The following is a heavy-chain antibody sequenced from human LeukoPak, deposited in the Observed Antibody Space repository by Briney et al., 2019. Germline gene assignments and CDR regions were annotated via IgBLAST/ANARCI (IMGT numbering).Heavy chain of an antibody. CDR2: ISSSSRYI. CDR1: GFTFSRYY. CDR3: AKFKQWPAPFDY. V-gene: IGHV3-21*04. Sequence: PGGSLRLSCAASGFTFSRYYMNWVRQAPGKGLEWVSSISSSSRYIYYADPVKGRFTISRDNAKNSLYLQMNSLRAEDTAVYYCAKFKQWPAPFDYWGQGTLVTVSS. D-gene: IGHD6-19*01. J-gene: IGHJ4*02.